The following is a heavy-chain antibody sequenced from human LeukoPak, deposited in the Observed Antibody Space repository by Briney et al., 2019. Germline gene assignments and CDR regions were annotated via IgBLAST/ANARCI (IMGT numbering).Heavy chain of an antibody. D-gene: IGHD3-22*01. CDR3: ASNSDYSDSSGYFDY. CDR1: GFTFSSYG. V-gene: IGHV3-33*01. J-gene: IGHJ4*02. CDR2: IWYDGSNK. Sequence: GGSLRLSCAASGFTFSSYGMPWVRQAPGKGLEWVAVIWYDGSNKYYADSVKGRFTISRDNSKNTLYLQMNSLRAEDTAVYYCASNSDYSDSSGYFDYWGQGTLVTVSS.